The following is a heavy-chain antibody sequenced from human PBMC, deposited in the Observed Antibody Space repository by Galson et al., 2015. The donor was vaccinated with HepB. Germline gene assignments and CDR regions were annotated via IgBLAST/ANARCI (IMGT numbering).Heavy chain of an antibody. D-gene: IGHD5-24*01. Sequence: SLRLSCAASGFTFSSYWMHWVRQAPGKGLVWVSRINSDGSSTSYADSVKGRFTISRDNAKNTLYLQMNGLRAEDTAVYYRAKDGRDGYNYPYYYDCWGQGILVTVFS. J-gene: IGHJ4*02. CDR1: GFTFSSYW. CDR2: INSDGSST. V-gene: IGHV3-74*01. CDR3: AKDGRDGYNYPYYYDC.